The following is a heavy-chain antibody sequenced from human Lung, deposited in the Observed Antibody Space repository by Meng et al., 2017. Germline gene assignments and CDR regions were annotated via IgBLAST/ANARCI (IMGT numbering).Heavy chain of an antibody. D-gene: IGHD4-11*01. V-gene: IGHV4-34*01. CDR1: GGSFSDYY. J-gene: IGHJ4*02. CDR2: INHSGST. Sequence: WAPGLFSSWATLPLTCVGSGGSFSDYYWSWIRQPPGKGLEWIGEINHSGSTNYNPSLESRATISVDTSQNNLSLKLSSVTAADSAVYYCARGPTTMAHDFDYWGQGTLVTVSS. CDR3: ARGPTTMAHDFDY.